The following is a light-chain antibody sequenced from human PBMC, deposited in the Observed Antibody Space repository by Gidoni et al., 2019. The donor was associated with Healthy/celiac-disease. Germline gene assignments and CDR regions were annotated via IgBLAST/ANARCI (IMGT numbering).Light chain of an antibody. CDR2: DTS. J-gene: IGKJ4*01. CDR3: QQRSNWPT. Sequence: EHVLTQSPATLSLSPGERATLSCRASQSVSSYLAWYQQKPGQAPRLLIYDTSNRATGIPARFSGSGSGADFTLTISILGPEDFAVYYYQQRSNWPTFGGGTKVEIK. CDR1: QSVSSY. V-gene: IGKV3-11*01.